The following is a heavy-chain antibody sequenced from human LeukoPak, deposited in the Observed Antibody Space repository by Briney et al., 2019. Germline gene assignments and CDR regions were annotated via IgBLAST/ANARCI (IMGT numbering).Heavy chain of an antibody. Sequence: SETLSLTCTVSGGSLSSYYWSWIRQPPGKGLEWIGYIYYSGSTNYNPSLKSRVTISVDTSKNQFSLKLSSVTAADTAVYYCARVDTAEFDPWGQGTLVTVSS. CDR3: ARVDTAEFDP. CDR1: GGSLSSYY. D-gene: IGHD5-18*01. V-gene: IGHV4-59*01. J-gene: IGHJ5*02. CDR2: IYYSGST.